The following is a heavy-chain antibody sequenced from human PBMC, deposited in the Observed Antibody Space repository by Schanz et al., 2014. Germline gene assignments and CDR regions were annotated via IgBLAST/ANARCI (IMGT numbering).Heavy chain of an antibody. CDR2: ISGSGGST. CDR3: AREDCSATSCYFRY. CDR1: GFTFSSYA. D-gene: IGHD2-21*01. V-gene: IGHV3-23*04. Sequence: EVQLVESGGGLVKPGGSLRLSCAASGFTFSSYAMSWVRQAPGKGLEWVSAISGSGGSTYYADSVKGRFTISRDNSNNTVYLQMNTLRAEDTAVYYCAREDCSATSCYFRYWGQGTLVTVSS. J-gene: IGHJ4*02.